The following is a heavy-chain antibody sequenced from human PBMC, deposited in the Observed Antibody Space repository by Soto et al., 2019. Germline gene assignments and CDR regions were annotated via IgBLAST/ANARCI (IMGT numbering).Heavy chain of an antibody. D-gene: IGHD6-13*01. CDR3: ARDAAAGLNDY. Sequence: QVQLVQSGAEVKKPGASVKVSCKASGYTFTSYGISWVRQAPGQGLEWMGWISAYNGNTKYAQKFQGRVTMTTDTSTSTAYKDVRSLRSDDTAVYYCARDAAAGLNDYWGQGTLVTVSS. CDR1: GYTFTSYG. J-gene: IGHJ4*02. V-gene: IGHV1-18*01. CDR2: ISAYNGNT.